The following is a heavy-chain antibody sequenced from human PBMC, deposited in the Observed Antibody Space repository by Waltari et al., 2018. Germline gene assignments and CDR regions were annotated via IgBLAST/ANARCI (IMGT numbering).Heavy chain of an antibody. Sequence: GKGLEWMGIIYPGDSDTRYSPSFQGQVTISADKSISTAYLQWSSLKASDTAMYYCASSSSSSSVSYYYYGMDVWGQGTTVTVSS. CDR3: ASSSSSSSVSYYYYGMDV. D-gene: IGHD6-6*01. V-gene: IGHV5-51*01. J-gene: IGHJ6*02. CDR2: IYPGDSDT.